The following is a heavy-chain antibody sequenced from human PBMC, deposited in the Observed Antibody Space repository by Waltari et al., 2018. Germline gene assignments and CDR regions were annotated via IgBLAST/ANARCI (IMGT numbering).Heavy chain of an antibody. D-gene: IGHD5-12*01. CDR3: ARQLGGYSGSQDWFDP. Sequence: EVQLVQSGAEVKKPGESLKISCKGSGYSFTSYWIGWVRQLPGKGLEWMGIIYPGDSDTSYSPSFQGQVTISADKSISTAYLQWSSLKASDTAMYYCARQLGGYSGSQDWFDPWGQGTLVTVSS. CDR1: GYSFTSYW. CDR2: IYPGDSDT. V-gene: IGHV5-51*01. J-gene: IGHJ5*02.